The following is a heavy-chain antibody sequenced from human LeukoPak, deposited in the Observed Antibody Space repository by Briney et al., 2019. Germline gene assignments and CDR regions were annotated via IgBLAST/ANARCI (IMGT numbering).Heavy chain of an antibody. V-gene: IGHV3-74*01. D-gene: IGHD6-6*01. CDR1: GFTFSDYY. Sequence: PGGSLRLSCAASGFTFSDYYMSWIRQAPGKGLVWVSRINSDGSSTSYADSVKGRFTISRDNAKNTLYLQMNSLRAEDTAVYYCARGYSSSGFDYWGQGTLVTVSS. CDR3: ARGYSSSGFDY. J-gene: IGHJ4*02. CDR2: INSDGSST.